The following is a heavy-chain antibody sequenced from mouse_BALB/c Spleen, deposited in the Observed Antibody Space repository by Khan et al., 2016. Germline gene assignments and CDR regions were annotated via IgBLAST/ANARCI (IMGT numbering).Heavy chain of an antibody. J-gene: IGHJ3*01. Sequence: VQLQESGAELVKPGASVKLSCKASGYTFTSYYMYWVKQRPGQGLEWIGEINPSNGDTNFNERFKSKATLTVDKSSSTPYMQFSSLTSEDSAVYYCTRAGYDYPFAYWGQGTLVTVSA. V-gene: IGHV1S81*02. CDR2: INPSNGDT. CDR3: TRAGYDYPFAY. CDR1: GYTFTSYY. D-gene: IGHD2-4*01.